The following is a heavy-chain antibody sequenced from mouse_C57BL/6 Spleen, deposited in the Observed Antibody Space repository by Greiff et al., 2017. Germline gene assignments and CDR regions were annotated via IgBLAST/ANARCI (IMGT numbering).Heavy chain of an antibody. D-gene: IGHD2-1*01. CDR3: ARDGKNGNYAWFAY. Sequence: EVQVVESGGGLVKPGGSLKLSCAASGFTFSSYAMSWVRQTPEKRLEWVATISDGGSYTYYPDNVKGRFTISRDNAKNNLYLQMSHLKSEDTAMYYCARDGKNGNYAWFAYWGQGTLVTVSA. V-gene: IGHV5-4*01. J-gene: IGHJ3*01. CDR1: GFTFSSYA. CDR2: ISDGGSYT.